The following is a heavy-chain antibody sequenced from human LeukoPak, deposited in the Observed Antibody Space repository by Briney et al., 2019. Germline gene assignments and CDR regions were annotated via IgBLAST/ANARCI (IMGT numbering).Heavy chain of an antibody. D-gene: IGHD4-17*01. CDR1: GGSFSGYY. CDR2: INHSGST. CDR3: ARARTYGATEDY. V-gene: IGHV4-34*01. J-gene: IGHJ4*02. Sequence: SETLSLTCAAYGGSFSGYYWRWLRQPPGKGLEWIGEINHSGSTNYNPSLTSRVTISVDTSKNQFSLKLSSVTAAGTAVYYCARARTYGATEDYWGQGTLVTVSS.